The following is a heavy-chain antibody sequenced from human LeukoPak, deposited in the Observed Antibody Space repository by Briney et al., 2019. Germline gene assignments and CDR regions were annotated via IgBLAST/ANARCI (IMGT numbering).Heavy chain of an antibody. V-gene: IGHV3-30*02. CDR3: ALLTVASDFDY. CDR1: GFTFRTYG. D-gene: IGHD5-12*01. CDR2: IRYDGSDK. Sequence: PGGSLRLSCAASGFTFRTYGMHWVRQAPGKGLEWVTFIRYDGSDKFYADSVKGRFSISRDNAKSSLYLQMNSLRVEDTAVYYCALLTVASDFDYWGQGALVTVSS. J-gene: IGHJ4*02.